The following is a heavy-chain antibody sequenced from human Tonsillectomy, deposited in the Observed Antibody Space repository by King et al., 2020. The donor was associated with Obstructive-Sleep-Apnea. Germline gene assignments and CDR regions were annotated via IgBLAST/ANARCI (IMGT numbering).Heavy chain of an antibody. CDR1: GFTFDDYG. Sequence: VQLVESGGGLVQPGRSLRLSCAASGFTFDDYGMHWVRHAPGKGLEWVSGISWNSGSIGYADSVKGRFTISRDNAKNSLYMQMNSLRGEDTALYYCAKSYSSGWYVPFDYWGQGTLVTVSS. V-gene: IGHV3-9*01. J-gene: IGHJ4*02. D-gene: IGHD6-19*01. CDR2: ISWNSGSI. CDR3: AKSYSSGWYVPFDY.